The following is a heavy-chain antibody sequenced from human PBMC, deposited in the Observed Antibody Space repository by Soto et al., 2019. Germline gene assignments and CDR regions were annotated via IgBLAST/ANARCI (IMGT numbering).Heavy chain of an antibody. CDR1: GYTFTSYD. Sequence: GASVKVSCKAAGYTFTSYDINWVRQDTGQGREWMGWMNPNSGNTGYAQKFQGRVTMTRNTSISTAYMELSSLRYEDTAVYYCARGGVPAAMGYYYYYYGMDVWGQGPTVTVSS. CDR2: MNPNSGNT. J-gene: IGHJ6*02. V-gene: IGHV1-8*01. D-gene: IGHD2-2*01. CDR3: ARGGVPAAMGYYYYYYGMDV.